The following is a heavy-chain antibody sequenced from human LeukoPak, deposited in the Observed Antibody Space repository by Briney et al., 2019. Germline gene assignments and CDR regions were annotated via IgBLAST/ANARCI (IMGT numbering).Heavy chain of an antibody. J-gene: IGHJ4*02. CDR2: IKQDGGEK. CDR3: AREDLLWFGELLTVD. CDR1: GFTFSSYW. V-gene: IGHV3-7*05. D-gene: IGHD3-10*01. Sequence: GGSLRLSCAASGFTFSSYWMSWVRQAPGKGLEWVANIKQDGGEKYYVDSVKGRFTISRDNAKNSLYLQMNSLRAEDTAVYYCAREDLLWFGELLTVDWGQGTLVTVSS.